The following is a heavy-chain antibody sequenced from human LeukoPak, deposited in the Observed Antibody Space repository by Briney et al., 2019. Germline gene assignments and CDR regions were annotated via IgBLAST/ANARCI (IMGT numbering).Heavy chain of an antibody. J-gene: IGHJ4*02. V-gene: IGHV3-23*01. D-gene: IGHD6-6*01. CDR3: AKDKIWSSSFNFDY. CDR2: ISGSGGST. Sequence: PGGSLRLSCAASGFTFSSYAMSWVRQAPGKGLEWVSAISGSGGSTHYADSVKGRFTISRDNSKNTLYLQMNSLRAEDTAVYYCAKDKIWSSSFNFDYWGQGTLVTVSS. CDR1: GFTFSSYA.